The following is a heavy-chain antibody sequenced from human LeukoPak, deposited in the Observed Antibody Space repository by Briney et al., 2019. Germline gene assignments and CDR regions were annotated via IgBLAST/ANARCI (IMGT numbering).Heavy chain of an antibody. D-gene: IGHD6-19*01. Sequence: KPSETLSLTCAVYGGSFSGYYWSWIRQPPGKGLEWIGEINHSGSTNYNPSLKSRVTISVDTSKNQFSLKLSSVTAADTAVYYYARTSISGIAVAGFDYWGQGTLVTVSS. CDR1: GGSFSGYY. J-gene: IGHJ4*02. CDR3: ARTSISGIAVAGFDY. CDR2: INHSGST. V-gene: IGHV4-34*01.